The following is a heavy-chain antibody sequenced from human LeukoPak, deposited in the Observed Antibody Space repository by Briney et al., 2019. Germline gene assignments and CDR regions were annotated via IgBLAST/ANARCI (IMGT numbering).Heavy chain of an antibody. D-gene: IGHD3-10*01. V-gene: IGHV4-4*07. CDR3: ARVAGYYGSGPAPYYYYYMDV. CDR1: GGSISSYY. Sequence: SETLSLTCTVSGGSISSYYWSWIRQPAGKGLEWIGRIYTSGSTNYNPSLKSRVTMSVDTSKNQFSLKLSSVTAADTAVYYCARVAGYYGSGPAPYYYYYMDVWGKGTTVTISS. CDR2: IYTSGST. J-gene: IGHJ6*03.